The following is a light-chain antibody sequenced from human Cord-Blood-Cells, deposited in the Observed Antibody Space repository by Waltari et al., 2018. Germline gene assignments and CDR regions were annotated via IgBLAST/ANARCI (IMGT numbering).Light chain of an antibody. CDR3: QQRSNWPGT. J-gene: IGKJ2*01. CDR2: DAS. Sequence: EIVLTQSPATLSLSPGERATLSCRASQSVSSYLAWYQQKPGQAPRLHIYDASNRATGIPARFSGSGSGTDFTLTISSLEPEDFAVYYCQQRSNWPGTFGQGTTLEIK. CDR1: QSVSSY. V-gene: IGKV3-11*01.